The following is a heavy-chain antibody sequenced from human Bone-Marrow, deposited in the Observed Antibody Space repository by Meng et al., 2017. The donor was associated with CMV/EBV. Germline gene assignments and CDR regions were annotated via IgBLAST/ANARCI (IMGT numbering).Heavy chain of an antibody. Sequence: ASVKVSCKASGYTFTGYYMHWVRQAPGQGLEWMGWINPNSGGTNYAQKFQGRVTMTRDTSISTAYMELRSLRSDDTAVYYCARGDLVGATTVYWGQGTLVTVSS. V-gene: IGHV1-2*02. J-gene: IGHJ4*02. CDR3: ARGDLVGATTVY. CDR1: GYTFTGYY. D-gene: IGHD1-26*01. CDR2: INPNSGGT.